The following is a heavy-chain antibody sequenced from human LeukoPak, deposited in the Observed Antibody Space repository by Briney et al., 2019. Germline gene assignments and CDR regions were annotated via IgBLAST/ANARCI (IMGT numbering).Heavy chain of an antibody. CDR1: GDSISSSSYY. Sequence: SETLSLTCTVSGDSISSSSYYWGWMRQPPGKGLEWIGSIQPPGKGLEWIGSLYYSGSIYYNPSLKSRVTISVDTSKNQFSLKLSSVTAADTAVYYCARGPRDYYYYMDVWGKGTTVTVSS. CDR2: LYYSGSI. J-gene: IGHJ6*03. V-gene: IGHV4-39*07. CDR3: ARGPRDYYYYMDV.